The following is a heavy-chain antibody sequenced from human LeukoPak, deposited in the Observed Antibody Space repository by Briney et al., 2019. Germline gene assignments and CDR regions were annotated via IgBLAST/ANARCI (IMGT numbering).Heavy chain of an antibody. D-gene: IGHD2-2*01. J-gene: IGHJ5*02. CDR2: ISAYNGNT. V-gene: IGHV1-18*04. CDR1: GYTFTGYY. CDR3: AREYCSSTSCYLNWFDP. Sequence: ASVKVSCKASGYTFTGYYMHWVRQAPGQGLEWMGWISAYNGNTNYAQKLQGRVTMTTDTSTSTAYMELRSLRSDDTAVYYCAREYCSSTSCYLNWFDPWGQGTLVTVSS.